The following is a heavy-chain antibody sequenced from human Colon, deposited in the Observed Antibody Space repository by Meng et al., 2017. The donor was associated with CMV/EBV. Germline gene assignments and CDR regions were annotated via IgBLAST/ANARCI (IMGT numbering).Heavy chain of an antibody. Sequence: LSLTCSVSGFSVNSNTYYWGWIRQPPGKGLEWVSYISASGTTIYYADSVKGRFTISRDNAKNSLYLQMNSLRAEDTALYYCAILNYFFDYWGQGTLVTVSS. J-gene: IGHJ4*02. CDR1: GFSVNSNTYY. V-gene: IGHV3-11*01. CDR3: AILNYFFDY. CDR2: ISASGTTI. D-gene: IGHD5-24*01.